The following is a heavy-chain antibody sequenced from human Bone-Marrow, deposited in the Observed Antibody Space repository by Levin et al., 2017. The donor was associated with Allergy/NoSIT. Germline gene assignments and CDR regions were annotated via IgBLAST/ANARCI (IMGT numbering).Heavy chain of an antibody. J-gene: IGHJ4*02. CDR1: GDTFKNYT. V-gene: IGHV1-69*02. CDR3: ASGYHCSSTSCYNPLFDY. Sequence: SVKVSCKASGDTFKNYTINWVRQAPGQGLEWMGRIIPVVGVPTYALKFQGRVTIIVAKSTTTVDMELSSLRFDDTAVYYCASGYHCSSTSCYNPLFDYWGQGTLVTVSS. D-gene: IGHD2-2*02. CDR2: IIPVVGVP.